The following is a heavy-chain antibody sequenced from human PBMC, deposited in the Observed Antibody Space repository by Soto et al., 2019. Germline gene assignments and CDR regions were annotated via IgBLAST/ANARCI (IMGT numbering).Heavy chain of an antibody. D-gene: IGHD6-13*01. Sequence: QVQLQESGPGLVKPSGTLSLTCPVSGGSISSSNWWSWVRQPPGKGLGWIGEFYHSGSSNYNPSLRRGVTISVVKSMNQFSLKLSSVTAAHTAVYCFACGGCRIAAPYGGCWFYPWGQGTMVTVSS. J-gene: IGHJ5*02. CDR3: ACGGCRIAAPYGGCWFYP. CDR2: FYHSGSS. CDR1: GGSISSSNW. V-gene: IGHV4-4*01.